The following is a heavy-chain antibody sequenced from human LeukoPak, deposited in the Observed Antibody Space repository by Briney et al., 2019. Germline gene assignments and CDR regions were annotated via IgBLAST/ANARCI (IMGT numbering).Heavy chain of an antibody. V-gene: IGHV4-59*01. CDR3: ARGRIAARPYYYYYMDV. CDR1: GGSISSYF. D-gene: IGHD6-6*01. CDR2: IYYSGST. J-gene: IGHJ6*03. Sequence: PSETLSLTCTVSGGSISSYFWSRIRQPPGKGLEWIGYIYYSGSTNYNPSLKSRVTISVDTSKNQFSLKLSSVTAADTAVYYCARGRIAARPYYYYYMDVWGKGTTVTVSS.